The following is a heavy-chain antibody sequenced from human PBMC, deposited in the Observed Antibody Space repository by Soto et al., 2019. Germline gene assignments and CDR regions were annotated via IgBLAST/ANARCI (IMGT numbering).Heavy chain of an antibody. CDR1: GFTFSSYA. D-gene: IGHD6-13*01. CDR3: AREKAAAGKATLDY. J-gene: IGHJ4*02. CDR2: ISYDGSNK. Sequence: LRLSCAASGFTFSSYAMHWVRQAPGKGLEWVAVISYDGSNKYYADSVKGRFTISRDNSKNTLYLQMNSLRAEDTAVYYCAREKAAAGKATLDYWGQGTLVTVSS. V-gene: IGHV3-30-3*01.